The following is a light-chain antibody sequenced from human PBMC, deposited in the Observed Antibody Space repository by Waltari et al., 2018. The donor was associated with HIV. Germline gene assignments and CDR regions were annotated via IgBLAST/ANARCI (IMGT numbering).Light chain of an antibody. V-gene: IGLV1-47*01. CDR1: TANIGANF. Sequence: QSVLTQPPSASGTPGQKVTISCSGGTANIGANFVFWFQQFPGTAPKLLIYRDNLMHSGVPARFSGSKSGTSASLTISGLRSDDEAHYFCAVLDDTLGGGVFGGGTKLTVL. CDR2: RDN. J-gene: IGLJ2*01. CDR3: AVLDDTLGGGV.